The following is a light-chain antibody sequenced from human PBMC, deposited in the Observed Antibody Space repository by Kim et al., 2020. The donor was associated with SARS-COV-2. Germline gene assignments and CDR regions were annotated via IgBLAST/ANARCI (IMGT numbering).Light chain of an antibody. CDR1: RGSIASNY. CDR3: QSDDRSSKV. Sequence: GKTVTISCSRNRGSIASNYVQWYQQRPGSAPKIVIYENKYRPSGVPARFSGSIDSSSNSASLTISGLKTEDEGDYYCQSDDRSSKVFGGGTKLTVL. V-gene: IGLV6-57*03. J-gene: IGLJ3*02. CDR2: ENK.